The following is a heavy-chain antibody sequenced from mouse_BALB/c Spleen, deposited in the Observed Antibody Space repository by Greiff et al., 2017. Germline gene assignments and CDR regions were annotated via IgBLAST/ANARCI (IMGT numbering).Heavy chain of an antibody. D-gene: IGHD1-1*01. V-gene: IGHV5-12-1*01. CDR1: GFAFSSYD. CDR2: MSSGGGST. CDR3: ARLRGYGSNYGAMDY. Sequence: EVMLVESGGGLVKPGGSLKLSCAASGFAFSSYDMSWVRQTPEKRLEWVAYMSSGGGSTYYPDTVKGRFTIARDNAKNTLYLQMSSLKSEDTAMYYCARLRGYGSNYGAMDYWGQGTSVTVSS. J-gene: IGHJ4*01.